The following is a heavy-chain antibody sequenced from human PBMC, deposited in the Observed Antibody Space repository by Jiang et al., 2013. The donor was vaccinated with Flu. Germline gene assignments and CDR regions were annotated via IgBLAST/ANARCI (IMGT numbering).Heavy chain of an antibody. CDR3: ARGARNYDILTGYPPYYYGMDV. V-gene: IGHV1-18*01. J-gene: IGHJ6*04. D-gene: IGHD3-9*01. Sequence: SGAEVKKPGASVKVSCKASGYTFTSYGISWVRQAPGQGLEWMGWISAYNGNTNYAQKLQGRVTMTTDTSTSTAYMELRSLRSDDTAVYYCARGARNYDILTGYPPYYYGMDVWGKRPRSPSPQ. CDR2: ISAYNGNT. CDR1: GYTFTSYG.